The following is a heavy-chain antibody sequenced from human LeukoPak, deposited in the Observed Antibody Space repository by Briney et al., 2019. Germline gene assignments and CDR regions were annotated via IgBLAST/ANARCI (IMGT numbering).Heavy chain of an antibody. Sequence: SVKVSCKASGGTFSSYAISWVRQAPGQGLEWMGGIISIFGTANYAQKFQGRVTITADESTSTAYMELSSLRSEDTAVYYCASKVVGENYYYYYMDVWGKGTTVTVSS. CDR3: ASKVVGENYYYYYMDV. J-gene: IGHJ6*03. CDR1: GGTFSSYA. D-gene: IGHD1-26*01. V-gene: IGHV1-69*13. CDR2: IISIFGTA.